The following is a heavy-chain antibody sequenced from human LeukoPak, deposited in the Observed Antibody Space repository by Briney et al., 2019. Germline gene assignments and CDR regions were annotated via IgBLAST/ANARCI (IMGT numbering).Heavy chain of an antibody. D-gene: IGHD3-3*01. J-gene: IGHJ4*02. CDR3: ARAVGSDFWST. V-gene: IGHV4-59*01. Sequence: SETLSLTCTVSGGSLSSYYWSWIRQPPGKGLEWIGYIYYRGSTNYNPSLKSRVTISVDTSKNQFSLKLSSVTAADTAVYYCARAVGSDFWSTWGQGTLVTVSS. CDR1: GGSLSSYY. CDR2: IYYRGST.